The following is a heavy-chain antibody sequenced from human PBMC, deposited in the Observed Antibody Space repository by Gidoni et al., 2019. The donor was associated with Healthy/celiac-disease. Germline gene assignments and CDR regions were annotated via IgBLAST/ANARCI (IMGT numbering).Heavy chain of an antibody. D-gene: IGHD3-3*01. V-gene: IGHV3-23*01. CDR3: AKTGHYYDFWSGYPNFDY. J-gene: IGHJ4*02. CDR2: ISGSGGST. CDR1: GFTFSSYA. Sequence: EVQLLESGGGLVQPGGSLRLSCAASGFTFSSYAMSWVRQAPGKGLEWVSAISGSGGSTYYADSVKGRFTISRDNAKNTLYLQMNSLRAEDTAVYYCAKTGHYYDFWSGYPNFDYWGQGTLVTVSS.